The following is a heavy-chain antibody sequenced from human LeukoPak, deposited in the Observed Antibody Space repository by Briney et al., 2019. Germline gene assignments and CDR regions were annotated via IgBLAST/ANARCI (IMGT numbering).Heavy chain of an antibody. CDR2: IYYSGST. Sequence: SETLSLTCTVSGGSISSHYWSWIRQPPGKGLEWIGYIYYSGSTNYNPSLKSRVTISVDTSKNQFSLKLSSVNAADTAVYYCARESGECNIAAAGVWFYPWGQGTLVTVSS. J-gene: IGHJ5*02. D-gene: IGHD6-13*01. V-gene: IGHV4-59*11. CDR1: GGSISSHY. CDR3: ARESGECNIAAAGVWFYP.